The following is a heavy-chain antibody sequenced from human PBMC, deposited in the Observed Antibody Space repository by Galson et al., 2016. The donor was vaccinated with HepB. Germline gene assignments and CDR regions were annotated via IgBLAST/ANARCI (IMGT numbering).Heavy chain of an antibody. Sequence: LSLTCTDSGGSVRTGSYYWSWIRQPPGKGLEWIGYIYSSGSTNYNPSLKSRVTISIDTPKNQFPLKLRSVTAADTAVYYCARARGAYEIFDYWGQGALVTVSS. CDR1: GGSVRTGSYY. J-gene: IGHJ4*02. CDR3: ARARGAYEIFDY. V-gene: IGHV4-61*01. CDR2: IYSSGST. D-gene: IGHD5-12*01.